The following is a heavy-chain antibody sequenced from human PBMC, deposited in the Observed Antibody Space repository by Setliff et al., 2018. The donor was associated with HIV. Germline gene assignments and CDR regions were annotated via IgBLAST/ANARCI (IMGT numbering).Heavy chain of an antibody. CDR3: ARRGYSYGYADAFDI. CDR2: IHYSGST. J-gene: IGHJ3*02. CDR1: GGSISNYY. Sequence: SETLSLTCTVSGGSISNYYWSWIRQPPGKGLEWIGYIHYSGSTNYNPSLKSRVTISIDTSKNQFSLKLSSVTAADTAVYYCARRGYSYGYADAFDIWGQGTMVTVSS. D-gene: IGHD5-18*01. V-gene: IGHV4-59*01.